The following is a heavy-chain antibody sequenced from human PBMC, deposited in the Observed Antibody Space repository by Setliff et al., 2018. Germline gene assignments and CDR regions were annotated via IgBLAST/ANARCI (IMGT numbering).Heavy chain of an antibody. V-gene: IGHV2-70*17. D-gene: IGHD1-7*01. Sequence: SGPTLVNPTQTLTLTCTFSGFSLNTYGICLTWIRQPPGKALEWLARIDWDDERFYSTSLKTRLIISKDISKNQVVLRMTNMDPVDTATYYCARMTSSGNFACDIWGQGTKVTVS. J-gene: IGHJ3*02. CDR1: GFSLNTYGIC. CDR3: ARMTSSGNFACDI. CDR2: IDWDDER.